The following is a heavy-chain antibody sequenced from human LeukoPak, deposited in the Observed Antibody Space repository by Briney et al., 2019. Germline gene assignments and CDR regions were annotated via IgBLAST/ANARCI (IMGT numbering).Heavy chain of an antibody. Sequence: PSETLSLTCTVSGGSISSGGYYWSWIRQHPGRGLEWIGYIYYSGSTYYNPSLKSRVIISVETSKNQFSLKLSSVTAADTAVYYCARRYCSVSSCYFGSWGQGTLVTVSS. CDR2: IYYSGST. D-gene: IGHD2-15*01. CDR3: ARRYCSVSSCYFGS. V-gene: IGHV4-31*03. J-gene: IGHJ4*02. CDR1: GGSISSGGYY.